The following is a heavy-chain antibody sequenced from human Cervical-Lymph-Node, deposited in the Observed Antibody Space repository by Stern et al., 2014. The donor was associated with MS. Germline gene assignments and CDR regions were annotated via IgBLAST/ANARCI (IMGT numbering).Heavy chain of an antibody. Sequence: ESGPALVKPTQTLTLTCTFSGFSLSTSGMRVSWIRQPPGKALEWLARIDWDDDKFYSTSLKTRLTISKDTSKNQVVLTMTNMDPEDTATYYCARIRYSSGFDPWGQGTLVTVSS. CDR2: IDWDDDK. CDR1: GFSLSTSGMR. V-gene: IGHV2-70*04. J-gene: IGHJ5*02. CDR3: ARIRYSSGFDP. D-gene: IGHD6-19*01.